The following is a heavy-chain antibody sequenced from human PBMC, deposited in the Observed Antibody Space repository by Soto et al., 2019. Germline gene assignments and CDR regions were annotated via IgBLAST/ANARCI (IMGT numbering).Heavy chain of an antibody. D-gene: IGHD3-22*01. V-gene: IGHV3-30*18. CDR2: ISYDGINK. CDR1: GFTFRSYG. Sequence: QALLVESGGGVVQPGRSLRLSCAASGFTFRSYGMHWVRQAPGKGLEWVALISYDGINKYYVDSVKGRFTISRDNFKNTLYLQLNSLRAEDTAVYYCAKDQDDGSGSRLYFYKYGMDVWGQGTTVTVSS. CDR3: AKDQDDGSGSRLYFYKYGMDV. J-gene: IGHJ6*02.